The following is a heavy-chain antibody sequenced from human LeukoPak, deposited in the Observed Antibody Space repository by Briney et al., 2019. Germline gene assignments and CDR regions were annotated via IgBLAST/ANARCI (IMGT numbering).Heavy chain of an antibody. D-gene: IGHD3-10*01. CDR1: GGSISTYY. Sequence: SETLSLTCTVSGGSISTYYWSWIRQPPGKELEWIGYIYYSGSTNYNPSLKSRVTISVDTSKNQFSLKLSSVSAADTAVYYCALTYGSGSYYYFDYWGQGTLVTVSS. CDR2: IYYSGST. J-gene: IGHJ4*02. CDR3: ALTYGSGSYYYFDY. V-gene: IGHV4-59*01.